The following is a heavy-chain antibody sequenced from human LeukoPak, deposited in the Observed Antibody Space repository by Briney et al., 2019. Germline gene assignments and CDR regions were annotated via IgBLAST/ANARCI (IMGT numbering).Heavy chain of an antibody. Sequence: SETLSLTCTVSGGSISTYYWSWIRQPPGKGLEWIGSIYYSGNTYYNPSLKSRVTISVDTSKNRFSLKLSSVTAADTAVYYCARLLPLYYDSSGYFPDYWGQGTLVTVSS. D-gene: IGHD3-22*01. CDR3: ARLLPLYYDSSGYFPDY. CDR1: GGSISTYY. V-gene: IGHV4-59*05. J-gene: IGHJ4*02. CDR2: IYYSGNT.